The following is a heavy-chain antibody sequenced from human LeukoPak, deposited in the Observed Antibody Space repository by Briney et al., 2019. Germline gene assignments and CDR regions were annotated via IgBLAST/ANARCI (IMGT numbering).Heavy chain of an antibody. Sequence: PSEALSLTCAVSGGSITSYYWSWIRQHPGKGLEWIGYIYYSGSTYYNPSLKSRVTISVDTSKNQFSLKLSSVTAADTAVYYCARAFTFGGVIVDYWGQGTLVTVSS. D-gene: IGHD3-16*02. J-gene: IGHJ4*02. V-gene: IGHV4-31*11. CDR2: IYYSGST. CDR3: ARAFTFGGVIVDY. CDR1: GGSITSYY.